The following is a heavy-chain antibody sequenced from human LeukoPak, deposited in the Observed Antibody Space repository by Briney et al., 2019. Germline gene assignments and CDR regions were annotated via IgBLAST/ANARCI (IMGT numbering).Heavy chain of an antibody. CDR3: ARALNYYASGSPSYYFDY. V-gene: IGHV1-69*06. D-gene: IGHD3-10*01. CDR1: GGTFSSYA. CDR2: IIPIFGTA. Sequence: ASVKVSCQASGGTFSSYAISWVRQAPGQGLEWMGGIIPIFGTANYAQKFQGRVTITADKSTSTAYMELSSLRSEDTAVYYCARALNYYASGSPSYYFDYWGQGTLVTVSS. J-gene: IGHJ4*02.